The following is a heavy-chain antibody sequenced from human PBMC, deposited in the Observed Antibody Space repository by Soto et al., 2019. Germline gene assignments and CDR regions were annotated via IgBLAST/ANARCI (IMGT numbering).Heavy chain of an antibody. Sequence: GESLKISCKGSGYSFTSYWIGWVRQMLGKCLSWMGIIYPGDSDTRYSPFFQGQVTISADKSISTVYLPWSSLTASDTAMYYWTRRKDVWRSYWPYYFDYGDQGTLVAVSS. D-gene: IGHD3-3*01. CDR1: GYSFTSYW. J-gene: IGHJ4*02. V-gene: IGHV5-51*01. CDR2: IYPGDSDT. CDR3: TRRKDVWRSYWPYYFDY.